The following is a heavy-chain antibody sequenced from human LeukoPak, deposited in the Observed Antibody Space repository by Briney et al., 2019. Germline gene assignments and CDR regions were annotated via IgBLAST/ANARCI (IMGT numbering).Heavy chain of an antibody. Sequence: GGSLRVSCAASGFTFSDYYMSWIRQAPGKGLEWVSNISSSGSTIHYADSVKGRFTISRDNAKNSLYLQMNSLRAEDTAVYYCARAVPMVRGVVSAADYMDVWGKGTTVTISS. J-gene: IGHJ6*03. CDR2: ISSSGSTI. V-gene: IGHV3-11*01. D-gene: IGHD3-10*01. CDR1: GFTFSDYY. CDR3: ARAVPMVRGVVSAADYMDV.